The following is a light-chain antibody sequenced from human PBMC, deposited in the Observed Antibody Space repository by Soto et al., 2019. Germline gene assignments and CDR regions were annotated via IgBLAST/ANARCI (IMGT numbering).Light chain of an antibody. CDR3: QQYGGSPPYT. CDR1: QSVTNNY. J-gene: IGKJ2*01. CDR2: GAS. Sequence: EIMMTQSPGTLSVSPGEGATLSCRASQSVTNNYLAWYQQKPGQAPRLLIYGASSRATGIPDRFRGSGSGTDFTLTISRLEPEDFAVFYCQQYGGSPPYTFGQGTKVEI. V-gene: IGKV3-20*01.